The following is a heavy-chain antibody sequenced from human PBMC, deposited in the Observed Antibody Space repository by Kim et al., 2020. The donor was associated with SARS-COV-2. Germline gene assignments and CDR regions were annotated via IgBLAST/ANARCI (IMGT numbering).Heavy chain of an antibody. Sequence: GGSLRLSCAASGFTFSNAWMSWVRQAPGKGLEWVGRIKSKTDGGTTDYAAPVKGRFTISRDDSKNTLYLQMNSLKTEDTAVYYCTTDFGDYADDAFDIWGQGTMVTVSS. CDR3: TTDFGDYADDAFDI. J-gene: IGHJ3*02. CDR1: GFTFSNAW. D-gene: IGHD4-17*01. V-gene: IGHV3-15*01. CDR2: IKSKTDGGTT.